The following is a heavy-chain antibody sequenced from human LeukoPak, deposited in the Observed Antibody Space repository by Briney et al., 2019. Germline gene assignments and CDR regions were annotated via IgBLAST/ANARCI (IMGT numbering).Heavy chain of an antibody. Sequence: GGSLRLSCAASGFTFSSYAMHWVRQAPGKGLEWVAVISYDGSNKYYADSVKGRFTISRDNSKNTLYLQMNSLRAEDTAVYYCARTDEVYDFWSGPFDYWGQGTLVTVSS. D-gene: IGHD3-3*01. CDR1: GFTFSSYA. CDR3: ARTDEVYDFWSGPFDY. J-gene: IGHJ4*02. CDR2: ISYDGSNK. V-gene: IGHV3-30-3*01.